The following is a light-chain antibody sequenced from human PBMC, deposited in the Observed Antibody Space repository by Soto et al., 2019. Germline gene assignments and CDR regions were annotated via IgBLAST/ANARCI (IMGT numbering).Light chain of an antibody. CDR3: QQYGTSPRWT. V-gene: IGKV3-20*01. J-gene: IGKJ1*01. CDR2: GAS. Sequence: IVLTQSPGTLSLSPGERATLSCRASQNIGTYLAWYQHKPGQAPSVLIFGASTRANGVPDRFSGSGSGTDLTLTISRLDPAYFAVYYCQQYGTSPRWTFGQGTKVEIK. CDR1: QNIGTY.